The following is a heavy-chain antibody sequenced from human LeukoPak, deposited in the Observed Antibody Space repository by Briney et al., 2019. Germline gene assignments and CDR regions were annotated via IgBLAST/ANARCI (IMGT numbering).Heavy chain of an antibody. J-gene: IGHJ3*02. CDR2: ISSSSSYI. D-gene: IGHD2-2*02. CDR3: ARVRYCSSTSCYTDAFDI. CDR1: GFTFSSYS. V-gene: IGHV3-21*04. Sequence: PGGSLRLSCAASGFTFSSYSMNWVRQAPGKGLEWVSSISSSSSYIYYADSVKGRFTISRDNAKNSLYLHMNSLRAEDTAVYYCARVRYCSSTSCYTDAFDIWGQGTMVTVSS.